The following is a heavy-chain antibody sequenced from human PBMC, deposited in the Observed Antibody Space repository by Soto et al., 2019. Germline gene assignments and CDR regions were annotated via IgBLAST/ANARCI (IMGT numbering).Heavy chain of an antibody. D-gene: IGHD2-2*01. CDR2: ISYDGSYK. J-gene: IGHJ3*02. Sequence: VGSLRLSCAASGFTFSNYDMHWVCQAPGKGLEWVAIISYDGSYKHYADSVKGRFTISRDNSQNTLYLQMNSLRAEDTAVYSCAKYATPYHAFDIWGQGTMVTVSS. V-gene: IGHV3-30*18. CDR1: GFTFSNYD. CDR3: AKYATPYHAFDI.